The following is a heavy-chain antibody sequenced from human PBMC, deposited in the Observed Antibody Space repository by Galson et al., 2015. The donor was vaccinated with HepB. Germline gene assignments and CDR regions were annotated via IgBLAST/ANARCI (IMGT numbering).Heavy chain of an antibody. CDR1: GYTFTGYY. D-gene: IGHD2-2*01. CDR2: INPNSGGT. V-gene: IGHV1-2*02. CDR3: ARDPETALCSSTSCYPTNYYYYYMDV. J-gene: IGHJ6*03. Sequence: SVKVSCKASGYTFTGYYMHWVRQAPGQGLEWMGWINPNSGGTNYAQKFQGRVTMTRDTSISTAYMELSRLRSDDTAVYYCARDPETALCSSTSCYPTNYYYYYMDVWGKGTTVTVSS.